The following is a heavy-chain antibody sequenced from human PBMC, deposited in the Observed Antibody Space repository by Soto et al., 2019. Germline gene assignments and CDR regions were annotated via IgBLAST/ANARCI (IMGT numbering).Heavy chain of an antibody. CDR3: ARDASTNWFDP. CDR1: GGTFSNYA. CDR2: IITMFGTA. V-gene: IGHV1-69*06. J-gene: IGHJ5*02. Sequence: QVQLVQSGAEVKKPGSSVKVSCKASGGTFSNYAISWMRQAPGQGFEWMGGIITMFGTANYAQKFQGRVTITADRSTSTAYMELSSLTSEDTAVYYCARDASTNWFDPWGQGTLVTVSS.